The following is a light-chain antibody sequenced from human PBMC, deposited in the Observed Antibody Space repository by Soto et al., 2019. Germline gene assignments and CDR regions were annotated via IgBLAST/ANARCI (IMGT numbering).Light chain of an antibody. V-gene: IGKV3-20*01. J-gene: IGKJ1*01. CDR2: GAS. Sequence: PGERAPLSCSPSQNVLSNYLAWYQQKPGQAPRLLIYGASTRATGIPDRFGGSGSGTDFTLTISRLEPEDFAVYYCQQYSFLPRTFGQGTKVDI. CDR3: QQYSFLPRT. CDR1: QNVLSNY.